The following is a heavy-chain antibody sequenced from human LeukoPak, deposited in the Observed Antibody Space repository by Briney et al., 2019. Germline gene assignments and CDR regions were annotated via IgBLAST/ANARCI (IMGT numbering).Heavy chain of an antibody. D-gene: IGHD3-10*01. J-gene: IGHJ6*02. CDR1: GGSISSYY. CDR2: IYYSGST. CDR3: AGVRGVITQDV. V-gene: IGHV4-59*01. Sequence: SETLSLTCTVSGGSISSYYWSWIRQPPGKGLEWIGYIYYSGSTNYNPSLKSRVTTSVDTSKNQFSLKLSSVTAADTAVYYCAGVRGVITQDVWGQGTTVTVSS.